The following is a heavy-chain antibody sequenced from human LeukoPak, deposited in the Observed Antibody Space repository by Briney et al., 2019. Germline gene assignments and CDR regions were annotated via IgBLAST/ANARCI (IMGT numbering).Heavy chain of an antibody. D-gene: IGHD4-11*01. J-gene: IGHJ4*02. CDR3: ARVSTVTEFDY. CDR2: IYYSGST. CDR1: GGSISSSSYY. Sequence: SETLSLTCTVSGGSISSSSYYWGWIRQPPGKGLEWFGSIYYSGSTYYNPSLKSRVTISVDTSKNQFSLKLSSVTAADTAVYYCARVSTVTEFDYWGQGTLVTVSS. V-gene: IGHV4-39*07.